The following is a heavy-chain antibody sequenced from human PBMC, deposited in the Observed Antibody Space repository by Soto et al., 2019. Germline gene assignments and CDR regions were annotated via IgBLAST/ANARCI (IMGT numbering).Heavy chain of an antibody. Sequence: QVQQQESGPGLVKPSDTLSLTCRVSGAYISDFSWSWIRQPAGKGLEWIGRTTINGNTHKNPSFKSRFTMSIYTSRNHFSLNLQSATAADTALYYCAIETGENWTSEAHWGPWTLVTVSS. V-gene: IGHV4-4*07. CDR2: TTINGNT. D-gene: IGHD7-27*01. CDR1: GAYISDFS. CDR3: AIETGENWTSEAH. J-gene: IGHJ1*01.